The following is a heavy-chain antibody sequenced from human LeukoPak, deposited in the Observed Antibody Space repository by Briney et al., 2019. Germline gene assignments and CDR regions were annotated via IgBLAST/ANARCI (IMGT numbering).Heavy chain of an antibody. CDR2: IKEDGSDQ. V-gene: IGHV3-7*01. CDR1: GSSLSNYW. CDR3: ARSQDRSWPFDS. Sequence: RSGGSLRLSCAASGSSLSNYWMAWVRQAPGKGLEWVANIKEDGSDQHYVDSVRGRFTVSRDNAANSMYLQMSSLRPDDTAVYFCARSQDRSWPFDSWGQGTLVAVSS. D-gene: IGHD6-19*01. J-gene: IGHJ4*02.